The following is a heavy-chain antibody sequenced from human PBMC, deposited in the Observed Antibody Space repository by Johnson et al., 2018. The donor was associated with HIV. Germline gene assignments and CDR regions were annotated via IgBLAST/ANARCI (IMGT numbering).Heavy chain of an antibody. CDR3: TREGGNGQAFDI. D-gene: IGHD2-8*01. J-gene: IGHJ3*02. V-gene: IGHV3-64*01. CDR2: FGADGEST. Sequence: EQLVESGGGLVQPGGSLRLSCAGSGYIFRNYWMHWVRQAPGKGLEYVSGFGADGESTYYANSVKGRFTISRDNSKNTLYLQMGRLRSDDTALYFCTREGGNGQAFDIWGRGTWVTVSS. CDR1: GYIFRNYW.